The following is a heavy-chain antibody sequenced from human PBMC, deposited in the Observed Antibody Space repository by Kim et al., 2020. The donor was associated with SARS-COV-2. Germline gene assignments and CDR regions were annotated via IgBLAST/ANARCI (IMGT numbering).Heavy chain of an antibody. D-gene: IGHD1-26*01. V-gene: IGHV3-30*01. Sequence: ADSVEGRITISRDTSQTTLYLQMNSLRAEDTAVYYCARDKGQWELLHLDYWGQGTLVTVSS. J-gene: IGHJ4*02. CDR3: ARDKGQWELLHLDY.